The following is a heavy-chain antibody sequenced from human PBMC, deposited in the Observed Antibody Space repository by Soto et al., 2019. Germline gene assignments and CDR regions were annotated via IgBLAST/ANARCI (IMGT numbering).Heavy chain of an antibody. CDR2: IYYSGST. D-gene: IGHD5-18*01. J-gene: IGHJ6*02. Sequence: SETLSLTCTASGGSISSYYWSWIRQPPGKGLEWIGYIYYSGSTNYNPSLKSRVTISVDTSKNQFSLKLSSVTAADTAVYYCARDPVGYSYGLGNYYYYYGMDVWGQGTTVTVSS. CDR1: GGSISSYY. V-gene: IGHV4-59*01. CDR3: ARDPVGYSYGLGNYYYYYGMDV.